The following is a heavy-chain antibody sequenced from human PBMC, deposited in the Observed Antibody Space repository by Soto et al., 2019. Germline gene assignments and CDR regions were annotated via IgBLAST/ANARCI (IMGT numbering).Heavy chain of an antibody. J-gene: IGHJ4*02. CDR2: IDPSDSYI. CDR1: GYSFTSYW. V-gene: IGHV5-10-1*01. D-gene: IGHD1-7*01. Sequence: GESLKISCKGSGYSFTSYWISWVRQVPGKGLEWMGRIDPSDSYIKYSPSFEGHVTMSVDKSISTAFLQWSRLEASDTAMYFCAIPLARTTPFDYWGQGSLVTVSS. CDR3: AIPLARTTPFDY.